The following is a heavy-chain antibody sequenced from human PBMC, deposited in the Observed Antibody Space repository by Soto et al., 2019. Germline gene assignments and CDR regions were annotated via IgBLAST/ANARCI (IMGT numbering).Heavy chain of an antibody. D-gene: IGHD2-2*01. CDR3: ASTLGYCSSTSCSTNAFDI. V-gene: IGHV1-69*02. J-gene: IGHJ3*02. CDR1: GGTFSSYT. CDR2: IIPILGIA. Sequence: SVKVSCKASGGTFSSYTISWVRQAPGQGLEWMGRIIPILGIANYAQKFQGRVTITADKSTSTAYMELSSLRSEDTAVYYCASTLGYCSSTSCSTNAFDIWGQGTMVTVSS.